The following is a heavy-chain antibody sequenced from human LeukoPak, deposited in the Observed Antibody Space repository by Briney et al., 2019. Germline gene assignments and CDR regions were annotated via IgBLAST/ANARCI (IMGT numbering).Heavy chain of an antibody. J-gene: IGHJ6*02. CDR2: IIPILGIA. CDR3: ARDVRFGGYAYYYYGMAV. V-gene: IGHV1-69*04. CDR1: GGTFSSYA. D-gene: IGHD5-12*01. Sequence: SVKVSCKASGGTFSSYAISWVRQAPGQGLEWMGRIIPILGIANYAQKFQGRVTITADKSTSTAYMELSSLRSEDTAVYYCARDVRFGGYAYYYYGMAVWGQGTTVTVSS.